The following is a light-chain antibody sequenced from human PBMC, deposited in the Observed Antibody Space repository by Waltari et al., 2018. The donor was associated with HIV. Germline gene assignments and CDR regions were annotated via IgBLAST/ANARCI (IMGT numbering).Light chain of an antibody. J-gene: IGLJ1*01. CDR1: SSDVGRHNR. Sequence: QSALTQPPSVSGSPGQSVTISCTGSSSDVGRHNRVSWYQQPPGTAPKLSIYEVTYRPSGVPDRFSGSKSGNTASLTISGLQAEDEADYYCSSYTSSSTYVFGTGTRVTVL. V-gene: IGLV2-18*02. CDR2: EVT. CDR3: SSYTSSSTYV.